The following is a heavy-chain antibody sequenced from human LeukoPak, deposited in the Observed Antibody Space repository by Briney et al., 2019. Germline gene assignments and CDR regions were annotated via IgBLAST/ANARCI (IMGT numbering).Heavy chain of an antibody. D-gene: IGHD2-21*02. CDR2: ISSSGSTI. J-gene: IGHJ4*02. V-gene: IGHV3-48*03. CDR3: TTDWGVVVTAPNYDLTGGDY. Sequence: GGSLRLSCAASGLTFSSYEMNWVRQAPGKGLEWVSYISSSGSTIYYADSVKGRFTISRDNAKNSLYLQMNSLRAEDTAVYYCTTDWGVVVTAPNYDLTGGDYWGQGTLVTVSS. CDR1: GLTFSSYE.